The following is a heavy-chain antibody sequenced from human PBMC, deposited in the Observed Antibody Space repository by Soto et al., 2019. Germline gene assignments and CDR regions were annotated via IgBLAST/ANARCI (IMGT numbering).Heavy chain of an antibody. CDR2: IFSNDDK. Sequence: SCPTLVNPPATLTLTCTSSGLSRNNGRVGVSWIRQRPGRALEGLAHIFSNDDKSYSTSLKSRLTISKDTSRSQVVLTMTNMDPVDSATYYCALIKDCSRTDCFLAPFDPWGQAILVTASS. V-gene: IGHV2-26*03. J-gene: IGHJ5*02. CDR1: GLSRNNGRVG. D-gene: IGHD2-2*01. CDR3: ALIKDCSRTDCFLAPFDP.